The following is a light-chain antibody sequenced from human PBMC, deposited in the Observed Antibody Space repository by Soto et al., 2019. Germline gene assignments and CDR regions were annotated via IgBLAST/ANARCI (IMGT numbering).Light chain of an antibody. J-gene: IGLJ1*01. CDR1: SSNIGNNY. CDR3: GAWDSSLSAYV. Sequence: QSVLTQPPSVSAAPGQKVTISCSGSSSNIGNNYVSWYQQLPGTAPKLLIYENNKRPSGIPDRFSGPKSGTSATLGITGLQTGDEADYYCGAWDSSLSAYVFGTGTKVTVL. V-gene: IGLV1-51*02. CDR2: ENN.